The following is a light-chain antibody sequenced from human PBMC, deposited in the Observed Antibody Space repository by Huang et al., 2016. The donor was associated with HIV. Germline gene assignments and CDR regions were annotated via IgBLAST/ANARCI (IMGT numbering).Light chain of an antibody. CDR2: AAS. Sequence: DIQMTQSPSSLSASVGDRVTISCRASQTISSSLNWYKQKPGKAPKLLLYAASSLQSGVPSRFTGSGSGTDFTLTITNLQPDDFATYYCHQTDSLPQAFGQGTKVEIK. CDR3: HQTDSLPQA. CDR1: QTISSS. J-gene: IGKJ1*01. V-gene: IGKV1-39*01.